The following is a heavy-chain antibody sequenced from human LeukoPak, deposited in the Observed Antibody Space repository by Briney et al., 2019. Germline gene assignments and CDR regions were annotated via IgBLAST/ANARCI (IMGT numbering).Heavy chain of an antibody. CDR1: GGSISSGGYY. CDR3: ARAAHSSGTIDY. CDR2: IYYSGST. D-gene: IGHD3-22*01. J-gene: IGHJ4*02. Sequence: SETLSLTCTDSGGSISSGGYYWSWIRQHPGKGLEWIGYIYYSGSTYYNPSLKSRVTISVDTSKNQFSLKLSSVTAADTAVYYCARAAHSSGTIDYWGQGTLVTVSS. V-gene: IGHV4-31*03.